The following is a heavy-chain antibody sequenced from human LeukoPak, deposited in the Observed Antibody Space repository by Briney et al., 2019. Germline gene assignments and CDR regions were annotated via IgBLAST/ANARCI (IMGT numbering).Heavy chain of an antibody. CDR3: AKDRYSGYDHFDS. Sequence: GGSLRLSCVASGFTLSSHGMHWVRQAPGKGLEWLAFIRYDGSKEDYGDSVKGRFTISRDSSKNTVYLQMNSLRAEDTAVYYCAKDRYSGYDHFDSWGQGTLVTVSS. J-gene: IGHJ4*02. D-gene: IGHD5-12*01. CDR1: GFTLSSHG. V-gene: IGHV3-30*02. CDR2: IRYDGSKE.